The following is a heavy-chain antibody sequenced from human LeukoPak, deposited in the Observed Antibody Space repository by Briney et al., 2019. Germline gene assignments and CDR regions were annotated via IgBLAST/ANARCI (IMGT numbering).Heavy chain of an antibody. CDR1: GFTLSISW. J-gene: IGHJ4*02. CDR2: INRDGSQI. CDR3: ARGGLTAGFDY. V-gene: IGHV3-7*01. Sequence: PGGSLRLSCAASGFTLSISWMTWVRQAPGKRLEWVTNINRDGSQIDYLDSVKGRSTISRDSANNALYLQMNSLRAEDTAVYYCARGGLTAGFDYWGQGTLVTVSS.